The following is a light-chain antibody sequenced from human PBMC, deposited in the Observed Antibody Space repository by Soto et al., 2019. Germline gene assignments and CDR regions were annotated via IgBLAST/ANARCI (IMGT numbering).Light chain of an antibody. V-gene: IGLV2-23*01. CDR1: SSDFGTYNI. Sequence: QSALTQPASVSGSPGQSITIFCIGTSSDFGTYNIFSWYQQHPGKAPKLISYEGTTRSSGGSNRFSGSKSGNTASLTVSGIQAEDEADYFCCSYAATFSVFGGGTQLTVL. CDR3: CSYAATFSV. J-gene: IGLJ3*02. CDR2: EGT.